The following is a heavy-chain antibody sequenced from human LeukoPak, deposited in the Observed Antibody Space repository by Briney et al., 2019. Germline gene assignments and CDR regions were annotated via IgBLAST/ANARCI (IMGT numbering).Heavy chain of an antibody. J-gene: IGHJ4*02. CDR1: GYTFTTYC. CDR2: INSISGGT. V-gene: IGHV1-2*02. Sequence: ASVRVSCKVSGYTFTTYCMHRVRQAPGEGGEWMGWINSISGGTDYAQNFQGRVTMTRDTSITTVYMDLSRLTSDDTAVYYCARDRSTTGTSLTGYWGQGTVVTVSS. CDR3: ARDRSTTGTSLTGY. D-gene: IGHD1-1*01.